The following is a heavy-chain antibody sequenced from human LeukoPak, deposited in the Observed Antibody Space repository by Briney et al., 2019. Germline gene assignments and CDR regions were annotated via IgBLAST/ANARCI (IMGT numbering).Heavy chain of an antibody. V-gene: IGHV4-4*07. D-gene: IGHD3-3*01. Sequence: SETLSLTCTVSGGSISSYYWSWIRQPAGKGLEWIGRIYTSGSTNYNPSLKSRVTMSVDTSKNQFSLKLSSVTAADTAVYYCARHVPRGYYDFWSGYSDQAFDIWGQGTMVTVSS. CDR3: ARHVPRGYYDFWSGYSDQAFDI. CDR2: IYTSGST. J-gene: IGHJ3*02. CDR1: GGSISSYY.